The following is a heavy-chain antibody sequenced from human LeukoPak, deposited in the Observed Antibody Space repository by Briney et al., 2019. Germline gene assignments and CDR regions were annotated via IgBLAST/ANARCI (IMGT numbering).Heavy chain of an antibody. D-gene: IGHD3-9*01. V-gene: IGHV5-51*01. CDR2: IYPGDSDT. CDR3: AGRYYDILTGRGASDY. Sequence: GESLKISCKGSGYSFASYWIGWVRQMPGKGLEWMGIIYPGDSDTRYSPSFQGQVTISADKSISTAYLQWSSLKASDTAMYYCAGRYYDILTGRGASDYWGQGTLVTVSS. CDR1: GYSFASYW. J-gene: IGHJ4*02.